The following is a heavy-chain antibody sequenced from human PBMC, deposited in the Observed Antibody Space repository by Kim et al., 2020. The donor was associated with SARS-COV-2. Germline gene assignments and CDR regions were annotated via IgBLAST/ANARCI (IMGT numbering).Heavy chain of an antibody. Sequence: SETLSLTCTVSGGSISSSSYYWGWIRQPPGKGLEWIGSIYYSGSTYYNPSLKSRVTISVDTSKNQFSLKLSSVTAADTAVYYCARHAAMVRGVWYYFDYWGQGTLVTVSS. D-gene: IGHD3-10*01. CDR1: GGSISSSSYY. CDR3: ARHAAMVRGVWYYFDY. J-gene: IGHJ4*02. V-gene: IGHV4-39*01. CDR2: IYYSGST.